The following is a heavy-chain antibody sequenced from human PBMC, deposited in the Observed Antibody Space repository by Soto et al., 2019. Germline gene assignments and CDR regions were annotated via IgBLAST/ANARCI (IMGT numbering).Heavy chain of an antibody. CDR1: GCSISRYY. CDR3: ARHTTVTEYYFDY. Sequence: QVQLQSSAPGLVKPSETRALTCTGSGCSISRYYWSWIRQPPGKGLEWIEYIYYSGSTNYDPPPNRRVTISVDTAKNQFSLKLSSVTAVDTAVYYSARHTTVTEYYFDYWGQGTQVTVSS. J-gene: IGHJ4*02. V-gene: IGHV4-59*08. CDR2: IYYSGST. D-gene: IGHD4-17*01.